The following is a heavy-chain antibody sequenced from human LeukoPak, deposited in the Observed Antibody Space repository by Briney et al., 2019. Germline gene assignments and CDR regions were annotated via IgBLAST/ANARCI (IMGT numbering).Heavy chain of an antibody. D-gene: IGHD3-22*01. V-gene: IGHV4-59*08. J-gene: IGHJ1*01. Sequence: SGTLSLTCTVSGGSISSYYWSWIRQPPGKGLEWIGYIYYSGSTNYNPSLKSRVTISVDTSKNQFSLKLSSVTAADTAVYYCARMGYYYDSSGYYYPREYFQHWGQGTLVTVSS. CDR3: ARMGYYYDSSGYYYPREYFQH. CDR2: IYYSGST. CDR1: GGSISSYY.